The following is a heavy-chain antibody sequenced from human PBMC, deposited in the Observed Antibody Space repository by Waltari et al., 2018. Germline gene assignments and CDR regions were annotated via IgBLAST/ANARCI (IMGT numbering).Heavy chain of an antibody. CDR3: ARVLLVDYWSDAFDY. CDR1: GLTFSSNW. CDR2: ISEDGNEK. Sequence: EVQLVESGGGLVQPGGSLRLSWSASGLTFSSNWMAWVRQAPRKGLEWVAKISEDGNEKYHVDSVEGRFTISRDSAKKSLYLQMNSLRAEDTAVYYCARVLLVDYWSDAFDYWGQGTLVTVSS. V-gene: IGHV3-7*03. J-gene: IGHJ4*02. D-gene: IGHD3-3*01.